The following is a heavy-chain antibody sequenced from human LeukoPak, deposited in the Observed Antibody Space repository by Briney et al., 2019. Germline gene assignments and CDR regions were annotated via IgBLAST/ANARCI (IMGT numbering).Heavy chain of an antibody. CDR2: ISGSGGST. CDR1: GFTFSSYG. V-gene: IGHV3-23*01. CDR3: ARDGRPSYYVAFDI. Sequence: PGGSLRLSCAASGFTFSSYGMSWVRQAPGKGLEWVSAISGSGGSTYYADSVKGRFTISRDNSKNTLYLQMNSLRAEDTAVYYCARDGRPSYYVAFDIWGQGTMVTVSS. D-gene: IGHD3-10*02. J-gene: IGHJ3*02.